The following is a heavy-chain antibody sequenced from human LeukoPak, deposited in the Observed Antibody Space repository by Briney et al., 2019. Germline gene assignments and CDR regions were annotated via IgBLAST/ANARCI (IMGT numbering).Heavy chain of an antibody. V-gene: IGHV3-21*01. Sequence: PGGSLRLSCAASGFTFSSYSMNWVRQAPGKGLEWVSSISSSSSYIYYADSVKGRFTISRDNAGNSLYLQMNSLRAEDTAVYYCARARRDCSGGSCYSYYFDFWGQGTLVTVFS. CDR1: GFTFSSYS. J-gene: IGHJ4*02. CDR2: ISSSSSYI. CDR3: ARARRDCSGGSCYSYYFDF. D-gene: IGHD2-15*01.